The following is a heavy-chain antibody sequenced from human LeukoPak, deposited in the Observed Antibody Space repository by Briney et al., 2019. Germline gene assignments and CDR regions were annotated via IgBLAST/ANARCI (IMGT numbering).Heavy chain of an antibody. V-gene: IGHV1-69*02. J-gene: IGHJ5*02. Sequence: GASVKVSCKASGGTFSSYTISWVRQAPGQGLEWMGRIIPILGIANFAQKFQGRVTITAHKSTSTAYMELSSLRSEHTAVYYCAGLIAAAGTGWFDPWGQGTLVTVSS. CDR1: GGTFSSYT. CDR3: AGLIAAAGTGWFDP. D-gene: IGHD6-13*01. CDR2: IIPILGIA.